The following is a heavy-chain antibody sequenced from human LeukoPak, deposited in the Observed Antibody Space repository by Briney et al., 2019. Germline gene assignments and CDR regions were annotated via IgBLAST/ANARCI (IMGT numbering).Heavy chain of an antibody. Sequence: PSETLSLTCTVSGGSISSYYWSWIRQPPGKGLEWIGYIYTSGSTNYNPSLKSRVTISVDTSKNQFSLKLSSVTDADTAVYYCARGNWNFSPACYFDYWGQGTLVTVSS. V-gene: IGHV4-4*09. CDR2: IYTSGST. D-gene: IGHD1-7*01. CDR1: GGSISSYY. CDR3: ARGNWNFSPACYFDY. J-gene: IGHJ4*02.